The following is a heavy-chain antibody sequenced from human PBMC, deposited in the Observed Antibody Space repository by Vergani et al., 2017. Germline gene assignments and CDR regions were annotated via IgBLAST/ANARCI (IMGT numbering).Heavy chain of an antibody. CDR2: ISSRSDTT. D-gene: IGHD2-15*01. V-gene: IGHV3-48*02. J-gene: IGHJ6*03. Sequence: EVQLVESGGDLVQPGGSLRLSCEVSGFTFNNYKMKWVRQAPGKGLEWIAYISSRSDTTFYADSVKGRFTISRDNAKNSLYLQMNRLRDEDTGVYYCARVAVTPPHDYYYYMDVRGKGATVAVSS. CDR3: ARVAVTPPHDYYYYMDV. CDR1: GFTFNNYK.